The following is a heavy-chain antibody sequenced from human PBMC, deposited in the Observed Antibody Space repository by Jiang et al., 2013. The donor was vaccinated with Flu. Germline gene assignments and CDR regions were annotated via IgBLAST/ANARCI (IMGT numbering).Heavy chain of an antibody. V-gene: IGHV3-33*01. J-gene: IGHJ4*02. CDR2: IWYDGSNK. Sequence: VQLVESGGGVVQPGRSLRLSCAASGFTFSSYGMHWVRQAPGKGLEWVAVIWYDGSNKYYADSVKGRFTISRDNSKNTLYLQMNSLRAEDTAVYYCARVSSGSPSGDFDYWGQGTLVTSPQ. D-gene: IGHD3-10*01. CDR1: GFTFSSYG. CDR3: ARVSSGSPSGDFDY.